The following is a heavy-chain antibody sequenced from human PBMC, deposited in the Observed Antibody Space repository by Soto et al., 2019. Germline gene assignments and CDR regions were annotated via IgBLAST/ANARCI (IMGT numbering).Heavy chain of an antibody. CDR2: FDPEDGET. CDR1: GYTLTELS. Sequence: VKVSCKVSGYTLTELSMHWVRQAPGKGLEWMGGFDPEDGETIYAQKFQGRVTMTEDTSTDTAYMELSSLRSEDTAVYYCATDLSGYSYGLAAPWGQGTLVTVSS. CDR3: ATDLSGYSYGLAAP. D-gene: IGHD5-18*01. J-gene: IGHJ5*02. V-gene: IGHV1-24*01.